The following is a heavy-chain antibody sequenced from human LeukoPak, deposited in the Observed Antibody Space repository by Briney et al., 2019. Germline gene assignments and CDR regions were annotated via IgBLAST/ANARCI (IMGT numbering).Heavy chain of an antibody. J-gene: IGHJ4*02. Sequence: PSETLSLTCTVSGGSISSSSYYWGWIRQPPGKGLEWIGSIYYSGSTYYNPSLKSRVTISVDTSKNQFSLKLSSVTAADTAVYYCARGSSTPGRFDYWGQGTLVTVSS. CDR1: GGSISSSSYY. CDR2: IYYSGST. D-gene: IGHD2-2*01. V-gene: IGHV4-39*01. CDR3: ARGSSTPGRFDY.